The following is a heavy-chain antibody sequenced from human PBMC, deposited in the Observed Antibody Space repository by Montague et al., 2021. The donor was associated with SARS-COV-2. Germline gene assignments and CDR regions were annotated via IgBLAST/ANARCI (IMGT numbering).Heavy chain of an antibody. J-gene: IGHJ4*01. Sequence: SETLSLTCTVSGGSISSYYWSWIRQPPGKGLEWIGYIYYSGSTNYNPSLKSRVTISVDTSKNQFSLKLSSVTAADTAVYYCARHAHGYSDWLDEYYLDFWGQGTPVTVSS. V-gene: IGHV4-59*08. CDR2: IYYSGST. CDR1: GGSISSYY. D-gene: IGHD3-9*01. CDR3: ARHAHGYSDWLDEYYLDF.